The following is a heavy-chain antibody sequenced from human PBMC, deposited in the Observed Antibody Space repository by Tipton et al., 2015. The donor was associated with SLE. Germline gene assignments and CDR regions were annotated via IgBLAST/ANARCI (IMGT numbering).Heavy chain of an antibody. CDR2: IHMGGST. V-gene: IGHV4-61*02. J-gene: IGHJ4*02. Sequence: TLSLTCTVSGGSITSGSYYWSWIRQPAGKGLEWIGRIHMGGSTNYKPSLKSRVTISKDTSKNQFSLKLSSVTAADTAVYYCARGRIAVAGNHFDYWGQGTLVTVSS. CDR1: GGSITSGSYY. CDR3: ARGRIAVAGNHFDY. D-gene: IGHD6-19*01.